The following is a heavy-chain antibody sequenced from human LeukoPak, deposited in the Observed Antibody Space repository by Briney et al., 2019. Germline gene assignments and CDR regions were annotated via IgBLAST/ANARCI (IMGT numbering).Heavy chain of an antibody. CDR1: EFSVGSNY. D-gene: IGHD3-10*01. CDR3: ARDTYGSGSYYNAPLDY. V-gene: IGHV3-66*01. CDR2: IYSGGST. Sequence: GGSLRLSCAASEFSVGSNYMTWVRQAPGKGLEWVSLIYSGGSTYYAGSVKGRFTISRDNAKNSLYLQLNSLRAEDTAVYYCARDTYGSGSYYNAPLDYRGQGTLVTVSS. J-gene: IGHJ4*02.